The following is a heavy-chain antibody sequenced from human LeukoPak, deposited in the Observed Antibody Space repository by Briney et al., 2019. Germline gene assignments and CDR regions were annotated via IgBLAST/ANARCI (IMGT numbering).Heavy chain of an antibody. CDR3: ARGEDGYRNFDY. J-gene: IGHJ4*02. D-gene: IGHD5-24*01. CDR2: IYHSGST. CDR1: GGSISSSNW. Sequence: SETLSLTCAVSGGSISSSNWWSWVRQPPGKGLEWIGEIYHSGSTNYNPSLKSRVTISVDTSKNQFSLKLSSVTAADTAVYYCARGEDGYRNFDYWGQGTLVTVSS. V-gene: IGHV4-4*02.